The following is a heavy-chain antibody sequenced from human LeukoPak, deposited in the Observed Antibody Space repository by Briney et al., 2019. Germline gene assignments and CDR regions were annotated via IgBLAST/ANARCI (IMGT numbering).Heavy chain of an antibody. CDR2: IKQDGSEK. CDR1: GFTFSNYW. Sequence: GGSLRLSCAASGFTFSNYWMTWVRQAPGKGLEWVANIKQDGSEKYYVDSVKGRFTISRDNAKNSLYLQMNSLRAEDTAVYYCARDRQIFTMVRGTFDYWGQGTLVTVSS. CDR3: ARDRQIFTMVRGTFDY. D-gene: IGHD3-10*01. V-gene: IGHV3-7*01. J-gene: IGHJ4*02.